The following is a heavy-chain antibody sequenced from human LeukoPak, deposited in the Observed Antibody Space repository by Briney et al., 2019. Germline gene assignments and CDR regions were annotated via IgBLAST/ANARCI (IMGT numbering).Heavy chain of an antibody. CDR3: AKGSSPYSSGFLDY. CDR2: ISGSGGST. CDR1: GFTFSSYA. D-gene: IGHD6-19*01. J-gene: IGHJ4*02. Sequence: GGSLRLSCAASGFTFSSYAMSWVRQAPGKGLEWVSAISGSGGSTYYADSVKGRFTISRDNSKNTLYLQMNSLRAEDTAVYYCAKGSSPYSSGFLDYWGQGTLVTVSS. V-gene: IGHV3-23*01.